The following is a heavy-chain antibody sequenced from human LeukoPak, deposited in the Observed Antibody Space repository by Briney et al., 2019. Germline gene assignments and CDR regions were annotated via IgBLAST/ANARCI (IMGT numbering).Heavy chain of an antibody. CDR3: ARLTKNDSGSFRFGKKKRGYMDV. V-gene: IGHV4-34*01. D-gene: IGHD3-10*01. CDR2: INHSGST. J-gene: IGHJ6*03. CDR1: GGSFSGYY. Sequence: SETLSLTCAVYGGSFSGYYWSWIRQPPGKGLEWIGEINHSGSTNYNPSLKSRVTISVDTSKNQFSLKLSSVTAADTAVYYCARLTKNDSGSFRFGKKKRGYMDVWGKGTTVTISS.